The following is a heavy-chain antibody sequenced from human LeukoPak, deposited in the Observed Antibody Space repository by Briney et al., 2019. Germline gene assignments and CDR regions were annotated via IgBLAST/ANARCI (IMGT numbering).Heavy chain of an antibody. CDR2: INSDGSST. V-gene: IGHV3-74*01. CDR1: GFTFSSYW. J-gene: IGHJ3*02. Sequence: PGGSLRLSCAASGFTFSSYWMHWVRQAPGKGLVWVSRINSDGSSTSYADSVKGRSTISRDNAKNTLYLQMNSLRAEDTAVYYCARVRSSSGYYFVLGDAFDIWGQGTMVTVSS. D-gene: IGHD3-22*01. CDR3: ARVRSSSGYYFVLGDAFDI.